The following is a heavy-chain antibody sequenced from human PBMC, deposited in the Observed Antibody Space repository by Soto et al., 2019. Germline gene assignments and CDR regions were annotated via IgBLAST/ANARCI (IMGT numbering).Heavy chain of an antibody. CDR2: VDYTGNT. D-gene: IGHD2-15*01. Sequence: PSETLSLTCTVSTDSMYGFYWNWIRQPPGKGLEWIGYVDYTGNTNYNPSLRSRVSISIDTSKNQFSLQLSSVIAADTAIYYCARDATLRHWGHGTLVTVSS. CDR1: TDSMYGFY. J-gene: IGHJ4*01. CDR3: ARDATLRH. V-gene: IGHV4-59*01.